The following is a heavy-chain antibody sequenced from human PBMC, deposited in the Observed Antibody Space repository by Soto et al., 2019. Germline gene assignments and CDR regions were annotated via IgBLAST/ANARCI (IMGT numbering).Heavy chain of an antibody. J-gene: IGHJ6*02. V-gene: IGHV1-18*01. CDR2: ISGYNGNT. Sequence: QVQLVQSGAEVKKPGASVNVSCKASGYSFHTYALSWVRQAPGQGLEWVGWISGYNGNTNYAQKFQGRVTFTRDTSTKTAFMELRSLTGDDTAVYYCAREYGMDVWGQGTTVTVSS. CDR3: AREYGMDV. CDR1: GYSFHTYA.